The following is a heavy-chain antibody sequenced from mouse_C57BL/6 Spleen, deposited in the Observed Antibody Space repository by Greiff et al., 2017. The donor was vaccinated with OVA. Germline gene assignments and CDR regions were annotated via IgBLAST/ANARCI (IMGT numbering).Heavy chain of an antibody. J-gene: IGHJ4*01. CDR1: GFTFSSYG. V-gene: IGHV5-6*01. Sequence: EVKLMESGGDLVKPGGSLKLSCAASGFTFSSYGMSWVRQTPDKRLEWVATISSGGSYTYYPDSVKGRFTISRDNAKNTLYLQMSSLKSEDTAMYYCARQELLSYAMDYWGQGTSVTVSS. CDR2: ISSGGSYT. D-gene: IGHD1-1*01. CDR3: ARQELLSYAMDY.